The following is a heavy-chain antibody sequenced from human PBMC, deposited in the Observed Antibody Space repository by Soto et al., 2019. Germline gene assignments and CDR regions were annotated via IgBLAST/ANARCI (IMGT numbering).Heavy chain of an antibody. J-gene: IGHJ6*02. CDR2: INPNSGGT. V-gene: IGHV1-2*02. D-gene: IGHD3-16*01. CDR1: GYTFTGYY. Sequence: ASVQVCCKASGYTFTGYYIHWVRQAPGQGLEWMGWINPNSGGTNYAQKFQGRVTMTRDTSISTAYMELSRLRSDDTAVYYCARDHTPPSRLRYYYGMDVRGQGTTVNVSS. CDR3: ARDHTPPSRLRYYYGMDV.